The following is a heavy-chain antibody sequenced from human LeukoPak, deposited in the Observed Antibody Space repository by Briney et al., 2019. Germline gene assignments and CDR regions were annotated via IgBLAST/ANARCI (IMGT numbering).Heavy chain of an antibody. D-gene: IGHD3-22*01. J-gene: IGHJ5*02. CDR1: GGTFSSYA. V-gene: IGHV1-69*06. CDR3: ARGDYYDSSGYYYNWFDP. Sequence: SVKVSCKASGGTFSSYAISWVRQAPGQGLEWMGGIIPIFGTANYAQKFQGRVTITADKSTGTAYMELSSLRSEDTAVYYCARGDYYDSSGYYYNWFDPWGQGTLVTVSS. CDR2: IIPIFGTA.